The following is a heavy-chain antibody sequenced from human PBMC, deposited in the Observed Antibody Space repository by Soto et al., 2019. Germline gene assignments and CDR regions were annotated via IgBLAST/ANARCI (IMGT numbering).Heavy chain of an antibody. CDR3: ARVRGPYCMVDCYPPTPNGFDP. V-gene: IGHV4-30-2*01. CDR1: GGSISSGGYC. J-gene: IGHJ5*02. CDR2: IYHSGST. Sequence: QLQLQESGSGLVKPSQTLSLTCAVSGGSISSGGYCWSWIRQPPGTGLEWIGYIYHSGSTYSNPSLKRRVSRSVDRSMYQFSLQLSSVTAADRDVSYCARVRGPYCMVDCYPPTPNGFDPCGQGTLVTVSS. D-gene: IGHD2-21*02.